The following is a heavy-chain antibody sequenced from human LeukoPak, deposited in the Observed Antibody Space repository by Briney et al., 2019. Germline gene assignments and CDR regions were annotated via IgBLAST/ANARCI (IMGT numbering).Heavy chain of an antibody. V-gene: IGHV3-30*18. J-gene: IGHJ4*02. D-gene: IGHD6-13*01. CDR1: GFTFSRYG. Sequence: PGGSLRLSCAASGFTFSRYGMHWVRQAPGKGLEWVAAISYDGSNKHYADSVKGRFTISRDNSKNTLYMEMNSLRAEDMAVYYCANQKSEVLWQQLVGRGGENFDYWGQGTLVTVSS. CDR3: ANQKSEVLWQQLVGRGGENFDY. CDR2: ISYDGSNK.